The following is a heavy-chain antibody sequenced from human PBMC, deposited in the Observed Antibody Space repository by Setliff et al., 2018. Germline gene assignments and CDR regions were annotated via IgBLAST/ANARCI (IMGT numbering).Heavy chain of an antibody. J-gene: IGHJ5*02. Sequence: RLSCVASGLIFSNNWMSWVRQAPGKGLEWVTNINKDGSERNYVDSVKGRFTISRDNAKNSVYLQTNSLRADDTAVYYCVPQGPGYGNGWWTNWFDPWGQGTLVTVSS. CDR3: VPQGPGYGNGWWTNWFDP. CDR2: INKDGSER. CDR1: GLIFSNNW. V-gene: IGHV3-7*03. D-gene: IGHD6-19*01.